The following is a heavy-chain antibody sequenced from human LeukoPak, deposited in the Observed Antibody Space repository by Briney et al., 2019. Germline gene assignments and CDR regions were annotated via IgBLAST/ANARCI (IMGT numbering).Heavy chain of an antibody. V-gene: IGHV4-39*01. Sequence: SETLSLTCTVSAGSISSSSFYWVWMRQPPGKGLEWIGSMYYSGSTYYNPSLKSRVTISVDTSKNQVSLKLTSVTATDTAVYYCARQSSSRKQWLADYWGQGTLVTVSS. CDR2: MYYSGST. J-gene: IGHJ4*02. D-gene: IGHD6-19*01. CDR1: AGSISSSSFY. CDR3: ARQSSSRKQWLADY.